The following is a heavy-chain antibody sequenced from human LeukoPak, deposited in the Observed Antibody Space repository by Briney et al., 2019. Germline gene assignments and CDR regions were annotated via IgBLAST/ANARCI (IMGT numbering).Heavy chain of an antibody. CDR2: INHSGST. J-gene: IGHJ3*02. CDR1: GGSFSGYY. V-gene: IGHV4-34*01. D-gene: IGHD3-10*01. CDR3: ARWSRLLWFGELRNAFDI. Sequence: SETLSLTCAVYGGSFSGYYWSWIRQPPGKGLEWIGEINHSGSTNYNPSLKSRVTISVDTSKNQFSLKLSSVTAADTAVYYCARWSRLLWFGELRNAFDIWGQGTMVTVSS.